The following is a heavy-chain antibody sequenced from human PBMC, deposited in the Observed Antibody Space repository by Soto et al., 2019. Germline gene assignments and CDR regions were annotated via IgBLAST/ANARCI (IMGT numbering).Heavy chain of an antibody. CDR3: ARVEIRSLDY. CDR1: GFTFSSYE. V-gene: IGHV3-48*03. Sequence: GGSLRLSCAASGFTFSSYEMNWVRQAPGKGLEWASYISSSGSTIYYADSVKGRFTISRDNAKNSLYLQMNSLRAEDTAVYYCARVEIRSLDYWGQGALVTVPS. J-gene: IGHJ4*02. CDR2: ISSSGSTI. D-gene: IGHD1-1*01.